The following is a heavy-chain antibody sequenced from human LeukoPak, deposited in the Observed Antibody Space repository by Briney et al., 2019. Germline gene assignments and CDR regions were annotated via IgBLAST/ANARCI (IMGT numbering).Heavy chain of an antibody. D-gene: IGHD2-15*01. V-gene: IGHV1-69*13. CDR3: ARITLVAVISWFDP. Sequence: EASVKVSCKASGGTFSSYTISWVRQAPGQGLEWMGVIIPIFGTANYAQKFQGRVTITADESTSTAYMELSSLRSEDTAVYYCARITLVAVISWFDPWGQGTLVTVSS. CDR2: IIPIFGTA. CDR1: GGTFSSYT. J-gene: IGHJ5*02.